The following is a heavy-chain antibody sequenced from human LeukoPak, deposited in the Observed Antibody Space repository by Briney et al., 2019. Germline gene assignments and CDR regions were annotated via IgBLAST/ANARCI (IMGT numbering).Heavy chain of an antibody. V-gene: IGHV3-30*18. CDR3: AKDQFGVFASSGLPDY. CDR2: ISYDGSNK. Sequence: GGSLRLSCAASGFTFSSYGMHWVRQAPGKGLEWVAVISYDGSNKYYADSVKGRFTISRDNSKNTLYLQMNSLRAEDTAVYYCAKDQFGVFASSGLPDYWCQGTLVTVSS. CDR1: GFTFSSYG. D-gene: IGHD3-22*01. J-gene: IGHJ4*02.